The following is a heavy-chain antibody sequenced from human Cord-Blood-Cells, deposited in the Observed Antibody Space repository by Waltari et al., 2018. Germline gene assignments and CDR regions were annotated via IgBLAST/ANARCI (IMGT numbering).Heavy chain of an antibody. CDR2: INHSGST. V-gene: IGHV4-34*01. CDR3: ARASIRWDDAFDI. J-gene: IGHJ3*02. Sequence: QVQLQQWGAGMLKPSETLSLTGAVFGGSFSGYYWSGTLQPPGKGLGWIGEINHSGSTNYNPSLKSRVTISVDTSKNQFSLKLSSVTAADTAVYYCARASIRWDDAFDIWGQGTMVTVSS. CDR1: GGSFSGYY. D-gene: IGHD2-2*02.